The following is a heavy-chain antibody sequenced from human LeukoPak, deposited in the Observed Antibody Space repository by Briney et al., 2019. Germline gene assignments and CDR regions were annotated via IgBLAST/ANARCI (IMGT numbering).Heavy chain of an antibody. Sequence: ASVKVSCTASGYTFTVYYMHWVRQAPGQGLEWMGWINPNSGGTNYAQKFQGRVTMTRDTSISTAYMELSRLRSDDTAVYYCAREDAPRTGYYKNSHFDYWGQGTLVTVSS. D-gene: IGHD3-9*01. V-gene: IGHV1-2*02. CDR2: INPNSGGT. CDR1: GYTFTVYY. CDR3: AREDAPRTGYYKNSHFDY. J-gene: IGHJ4*02.